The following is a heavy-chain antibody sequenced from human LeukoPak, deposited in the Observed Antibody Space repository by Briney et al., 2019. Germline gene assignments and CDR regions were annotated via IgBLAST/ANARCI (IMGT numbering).Heavy chain of an antibody. CDR2: TSSSSSYI. J-gene: IGHJ4*02. CDR3: AKDPVAYYYGSGNFDY. D-gene: IGHD3-10*01. Sequence: GGSLRLSCAASGFTFSSYSMNWVRQAPGKGLEWVSSTSSSSSYIYYADSVKGRFTISRDNAKNSLYLQMNSLRAEDTAVYYCAKDPVAYYYGSGNFDYWGQGTLVTVSS. CDR1: GFTFSSYS. V-gene: IGHV3-21*04.